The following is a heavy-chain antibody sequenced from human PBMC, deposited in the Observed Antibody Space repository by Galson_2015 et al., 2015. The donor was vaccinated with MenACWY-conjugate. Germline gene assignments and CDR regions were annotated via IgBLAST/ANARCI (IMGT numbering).Heavy chain of an antibody. CDR2: VSGSGEGT. D-gene: IGHD2-21*02. CDR3: AKDQVAAAMMGRYGY. Sequence: SLRLSCAASGFTFSTYAMSWVRQAPGKGLEWVSGVSGSGEGTYYADSVKGRFTISRDNSKNRLYLQMNSLRAEDTAVYYCAKDQVAAAMMGRYGYWGQGTLVTVSS. J-gene: IGHJ4*02. V-gene: IGHV3-23*01. CDR1: GFTFSTYA.